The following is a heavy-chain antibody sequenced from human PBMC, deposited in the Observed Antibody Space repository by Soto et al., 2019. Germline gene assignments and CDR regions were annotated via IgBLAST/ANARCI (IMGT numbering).Heavy chain of an antibody. Sequence: QVQLVESGGGVVQPGRSLRLSCAASEFTFSNFGMHWVRQVPGKGLEWVAVIYYDGSNEYYADSVKGRFTISRDNSKNTLYLQMNSLRAEDTAVYYCARVDVVVAADAFEIWGQGTMVTVSS. V-gene: IGHV3-33*01. D-gene: IGHD2-15*01. CDR2: IYYDGSNE. CDR3: ARVDVVVAADAFEI. J-gene: IGHJ3*02. CDR1: EFTFSNFG.